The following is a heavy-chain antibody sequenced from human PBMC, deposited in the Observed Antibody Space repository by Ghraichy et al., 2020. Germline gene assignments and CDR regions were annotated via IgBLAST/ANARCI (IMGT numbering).Heavy chain of an antibody. CDR1: GGSISSSSYY. Sequence: SETLSLTCTVSGGSISSSSYYWGWIRQPPGKGLEWIGSIYYSGSTYYNPSLKSRVTISVDTSKNQFSLKLSSVTAADTAVYYCARRNYDILTGYYAPDAFDIWGQGTMVTVSS. D-gene: IGHD3-9*01. J-gene: IGHJ3*02. V-gene: IGHV4-39*01. CDR3: ARRNYDILTGYYAPDAFDI. CDR2: IYYSGST.